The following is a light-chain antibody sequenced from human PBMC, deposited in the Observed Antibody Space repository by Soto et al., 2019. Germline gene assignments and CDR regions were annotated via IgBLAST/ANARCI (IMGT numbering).Light chain of an antibody. J-gene: IGLJ1*01. CDR3: SAYTVSRTYV. CDR1: SSDVGAYNF. V-gene: IGLV2-14*03. Sequence: QSVLAHPASVSGSPGQSITISCTGTSSDVGAYNFVSWHQQHPGKAPKLMIYNVYDRPSGISYRFSGSKSGNTATLTISGLQGEDEADYYCSAYTVSRTYVFGTGTKVTVL. CDR2: NVY.